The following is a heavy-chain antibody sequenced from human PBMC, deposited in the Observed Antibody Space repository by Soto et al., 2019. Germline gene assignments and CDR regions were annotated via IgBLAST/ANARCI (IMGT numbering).Heavy chain of an antibody. CDR1: GFTFDDYA. V-gene: IGHV3-9*01. D-gene: IGHD1-26*01. CDR3: ARGASGFDY. J-gene: IGHJ4*02. Sequence: VQLVESGGGLVQPGRSLRLSCAASGFTFDDYAMHWVRQAPGKGLEWVSGISGNSGSIGYADSVKGRFTISRDNAKNSLYLQMNSLRAEDTALYYCARGASGFDYWGQGTLVTVSS. CDR2: ISGNSGSI.